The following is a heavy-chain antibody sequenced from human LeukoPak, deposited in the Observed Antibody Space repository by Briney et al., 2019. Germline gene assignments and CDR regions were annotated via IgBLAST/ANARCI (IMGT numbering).Heavy chain of an antibody. V-gene: IGHV4-38-2*01. Sequence: PSETLSLTCAVSGYPISSGYYWGWIRQPPGKGLEWIGSIYHSGSTYYNPSLKSRVTISVDTSKNQFSLKLSSVTAADTAVYYCASSSEDYDFWGGYLNFDYWGQGTLVTVSS. D-gene: IGHD3-3*01. J-gene: IGHJ4*02. CDR3: ASSSEDYDFWGGYLNFDY. CDR2: IYHSGST. CDR1: GYPISSGYY.